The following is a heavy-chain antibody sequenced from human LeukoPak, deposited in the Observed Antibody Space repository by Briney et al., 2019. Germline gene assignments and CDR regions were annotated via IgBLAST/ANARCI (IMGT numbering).Heavy chain of an antibody. CDR2: ISSSGSNT. V-gene: IGHV3-23*01. D-gene: IGHD2-2*01. CDR3: AKFRGSTSSLN. Sequence: GGSLRLSCAASEFTYGMNWVRQAPGKGLECVSAISSSGSNTYYADSVKGRFTISRDNSKNTLYLQMNSLRAEDTAVYYCAKFRGSTSSLNWGQGTLVTVSS. J-gene: IGHJ4*02. CDR1: EFTYG.